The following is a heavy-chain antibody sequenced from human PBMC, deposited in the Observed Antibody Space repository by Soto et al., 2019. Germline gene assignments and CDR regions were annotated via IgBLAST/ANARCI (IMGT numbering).Heavy chain of an antibody. CDR3: ARDRCSSTSCYDEYYYGMDV. Sequence: GGSLRLSCAASGFTFSSYAMHWVRQAPGKGLEWVAVISYDGSNKYYADSVKGRFTISRDNSKNTLYLQMNSLRAEDTAVYYCARDRCSSTSCYDEYYYGMDVWGQGTTVTVSS. D-gene: IGHD2-2*01. CDR1: GFTFSSYA. CDR2: ISYDGSNK. J-gene: IGHJ6*02. V-gene: IGHV3-30-3*01.